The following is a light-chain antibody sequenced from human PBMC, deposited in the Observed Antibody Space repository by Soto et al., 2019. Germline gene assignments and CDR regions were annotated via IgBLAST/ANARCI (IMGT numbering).Light chain of an antibody. V-gene: IGLV2-8*01. J-gene: IGLJ2*01. Sequence: QSALTQPPYASGSPVQSVTISCTGTSSDVGGYDYVCWYQQHPGKAPKLMIYEVTKRPSGVPARFSASKSGSTASLTVSGLQAEDEAYYYCSSYAGSDNYVVFGGGTKLPVL. CDR1: SSDVGGYDY. CDR3: SSYAGSDNYVV. CDR2: EVT.